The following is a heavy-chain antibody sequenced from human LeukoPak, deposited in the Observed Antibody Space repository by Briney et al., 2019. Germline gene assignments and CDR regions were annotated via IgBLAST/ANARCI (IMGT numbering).Heavy chain of an antibody. V-gene: IGHV1-69*01. Sequence: ASVKVSCKAAGGTFSSYAISWVRQAPGQGLEWMGGIIPIFGTANYAQKFQGRVTITADESTSTAYMELSSLRSEDTAVYYCARDRAGYYGSGSYFWGQGTLVTVSS. CDR2: IIPIFGTA. J-gene: IGHJ4*02. D-gene: IGHD3-10*01. CDR3: ARDRAGYYGSGSYF. CDR1: GGTFSSYA.